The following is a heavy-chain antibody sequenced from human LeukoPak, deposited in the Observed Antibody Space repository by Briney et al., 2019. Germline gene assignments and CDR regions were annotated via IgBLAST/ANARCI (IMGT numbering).Heavy chain of an antibody. CDR3: ATNDYVWGTDY. CDR1: GYTFTSYG. J-gene: IGHJ4*02. V-gene: IGHV1-18*01. CDR2: VSAYNGNT. Sequence: GASVKVSCKASGYTFTSYGISWVRQAPGQGLKWMGWVSAYNGNTNYAQKFQGRVTMTEDTSTDTAYMELSSLRSEDTAVYYCATNDYVWGTDYWGQGTLVTVSS. D-gene: IGHD3-16*01.